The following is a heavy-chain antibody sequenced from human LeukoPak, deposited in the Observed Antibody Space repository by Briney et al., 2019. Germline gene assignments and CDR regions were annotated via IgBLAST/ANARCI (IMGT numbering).Heavy chain of an antibody. Sequence: SETLSLTCTVSGGSISSSSYYWGWIRQPPGKGLEWIGSIYYSGSTYYDPSLKSRVTISVDTSKNQFSLQLNSVTPEDTAVYYCARSPDGFDYWGQGTLVTVSS. CDR2: IYYSGST. V-gene: IGHV4-39*07. CDR3: ARSPDGFDY. CDR1: GGSISSSSYY. D-gene: IGHD1-14*01. J-gene: IGHJ4*02.